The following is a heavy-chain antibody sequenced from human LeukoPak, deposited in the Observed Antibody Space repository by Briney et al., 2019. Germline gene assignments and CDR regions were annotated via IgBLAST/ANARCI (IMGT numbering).Heavy chain of an antibody. CDR3: ARDFDMGITPGDDFDF. J-gene: IGHJ4*02. CDR2: IKEDGTYT. CDR1: GFSFSKYW. V-gene: IGHV3-74*01. D-gene: IGHD3-9*01. Sequence: PGWSLRLSRAASGFSFSKYWMHWVRQTPGEGLVWVARIKEDGTYTSYADSVKGRFTISRDNARNTVFLQMNSLRAEDTAVYYCARDFDMGITPGDDFDFWGQGTLVTVSS.